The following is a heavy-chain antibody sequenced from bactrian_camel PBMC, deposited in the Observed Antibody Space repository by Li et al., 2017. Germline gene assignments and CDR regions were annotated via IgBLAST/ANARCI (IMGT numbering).Heavy chain of an antibody. Sequence: HVQLVESGGGSVQGGESLRLSCEISLYTYSSYCMGWFRQAPGKERAAVAAHYTGTATTYVADSVKGRFTISQDKAKNTVYLQMNGLKPEDTAMYYCAAGTWCPGPDDYEYNYWGQGTQVTVS. CDR2: HYTGTATT. V-gene: IGHV3S1*01. J-gene: IGHJ4*01. D-gene: IGHD6*01. CDR1: LYTYSSYC. CDR3: AAGTWCPGPDDYEYNY.